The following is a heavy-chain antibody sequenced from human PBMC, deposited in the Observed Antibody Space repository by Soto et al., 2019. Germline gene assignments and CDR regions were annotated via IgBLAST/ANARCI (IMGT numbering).Heavy chain of an antibody. CDR3: ARDSELAGYDFWSGYYVWFDP. Sequence: SVKVSCKASGGTFSSYTISWVRQAPGQGLEWMGRIIPILGIANYAQKFQGRVTITADKSTSTAYMELSSLRSEDTAVYYCARDSELAGYDFWSGYYVWFDPWGQGTLVTVSS. CDR1: GGTFSSYT. CDR2: IIPILGIA. J-gene: IGHJ5*02. V-gene: IGHV1-69*04. D-gene: IGHD3-3*01.